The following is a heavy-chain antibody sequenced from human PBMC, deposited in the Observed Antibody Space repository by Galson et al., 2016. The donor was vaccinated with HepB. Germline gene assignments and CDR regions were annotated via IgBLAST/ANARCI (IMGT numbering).Heavy chain of an antibody. J-gene: IGHJ5*02. D-gene: IGHD3-10*01. Sequence: SLRLSCAASAFTFSSYNMHWVRQAPDKGLEWVAVISFDGSNKYYADSVKGRFTISRDNSMNTLYLQMNSLRTEDTALYHCGRGGLWFGDLLGGRFDPWGQGSLVTVSS. CDR3: GRGGLWFGDLLGGRFDP. V-gene: IGHV3-30-3*01. CDR1: AFTFSSYN. CDR2: ISFDGSNK.